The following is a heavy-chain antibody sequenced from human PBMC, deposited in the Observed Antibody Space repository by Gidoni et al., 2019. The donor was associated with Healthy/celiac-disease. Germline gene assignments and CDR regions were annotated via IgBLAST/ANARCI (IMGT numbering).Heavy chain of an antibody. CDR2: INHSGST. D-gene: IGHD2-15*01. J-gene: IGHJ5*02. CDR1: GGSFSGYY. Sequence: QVQLQQWGAGLLKPSETLSLTCAVYGGSFSGYYCSWIRQPPGKGLEWIGEINHSGSTNYNPSLKSRVTISVDTSKNQFSLKLSSVTAADTAVYYCARASGRYCSGGSCLWGWFDPWGQGTLVTVSS. V-gene: IGHV4-34*01. CDR3: ARASGRYCSGGSCLWGWFDP.